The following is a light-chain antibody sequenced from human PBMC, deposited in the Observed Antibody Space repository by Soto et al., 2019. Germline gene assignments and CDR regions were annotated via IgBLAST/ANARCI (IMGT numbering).Light chain of an antibody. Sequence: QSALTQPRSVSGSPGQSVTISCTGTSSDVGRYNYVSWYQQHPGKAPKVMIYDVSERPSGVPDRFSGSKSGNTASLTISGLQAEDEADYYCCSYAGSPRYVFGTGTKLT. V-gene: IGLV2-11*01. J-gene: IGLJ1*01. CDR2: DVS. CDR3: CSYAGSPRYV. CDR1: SSDVGRYNY.